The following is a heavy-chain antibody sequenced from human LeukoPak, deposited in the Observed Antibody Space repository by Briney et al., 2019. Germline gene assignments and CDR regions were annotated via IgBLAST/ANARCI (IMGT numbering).Heavy chain of an antibody. V-gene: IGHV3-66*01. Sequence: PGGSLRLSCAASGFNVSSNDMTWVRQTPGNGLEWVATIRRGGDTYYADSVKGRFTISRDKSKNTLYLQISSLRAEDTAVFYCARDRPGAAYSDYWGQGTLVIVSS. CDR1: GFNVSSND. CDR3: ARDRPGAAYSDY. CDR2: IRRGGDT. D-gene: IGHD2-15*01. J-gene: IGHJ4*02.